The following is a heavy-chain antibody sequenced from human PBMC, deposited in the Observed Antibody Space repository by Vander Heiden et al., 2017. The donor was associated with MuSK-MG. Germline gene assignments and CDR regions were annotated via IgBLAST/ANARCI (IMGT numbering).Heavy chain of an antibody. CDR3: ARYAHNFRWFDP. CDR1: GGSITNGDFH. V-gene: IGHV4-31*03. Sequence: QVQLQESGPGLVKPSQTLSLTCTVSGGSITNGDFHWSWIRQHPGKGLEWIGYIYYSGTAYYNPSLKSRLTISVDTSKNQFSLKLRSVTAADTAVYYCARYAHNFRWFDPWGQGTLVTVSS. CDR2: IYYSGTA. D-gene: IGHD2-2*01. J-gene: IGHJ5*02.